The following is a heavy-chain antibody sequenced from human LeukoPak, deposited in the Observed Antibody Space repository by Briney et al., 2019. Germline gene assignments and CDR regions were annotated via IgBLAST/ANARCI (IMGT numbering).Heavy chain of an antibody. Sequence: PGGSLRLSCAASGFTFSSYDMHWVRQATGKGLEWVSAIGTAGDTYYPGSVKGRFTISRENAKNSLYLQMNSLRAGDTAVYYCARGIAAAGTYGMDVWGQGTTVTVSS. V-gene: IGHV3-13*01. CDR2: IGTAGDT. CDR1: GFTFSSYD. D-gene: IGHD6-13*01. J-gene: IGHJ6*02. CDR3: ARGIAAAGTYGMDV.